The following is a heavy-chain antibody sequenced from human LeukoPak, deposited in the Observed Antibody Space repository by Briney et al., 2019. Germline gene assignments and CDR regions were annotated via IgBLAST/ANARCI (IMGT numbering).Heavy chain of an antibody. J-gene: IGHJ4*02. CDR2: ISWNSVSI. Sequence: GGSLRLSCAASGFTFSSYSMNWVRQAPGKGLEWVSFISWNSVSIAYADSVKGRFTISRDNAKNSLYLQMNSLRTEDTALYYCAKGHFYRSTNRNFDYWGQGTLLTVSS. V-gene: IGHV3-9*01. CDR1: GFTFSSYS. D-gene: IGHD6-13*01. CDR3: AKGHFYRSTNRNFDY.